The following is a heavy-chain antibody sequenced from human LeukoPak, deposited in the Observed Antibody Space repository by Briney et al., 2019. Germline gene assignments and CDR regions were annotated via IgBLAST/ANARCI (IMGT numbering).Heavy chain of an antibody. CDR3: ARLRSGSYHLDY. CDR2: IYHSGST. CDR1: GGSISSGGYS. Sequence: PSETLSLTCSVSGGSISSGGYSWSWIRQPPGEGLEWIGYIYHSGSTYYNPSLKSRVTISVDSSKNQCSLKLSSVTAADTAAYYCARLRSGSYHLDYWGQGTLVTVSS. J-gene: IGHJ4*02. V-gene: IGHV4-30-2*01. D-gene: IGHD1-26*01.